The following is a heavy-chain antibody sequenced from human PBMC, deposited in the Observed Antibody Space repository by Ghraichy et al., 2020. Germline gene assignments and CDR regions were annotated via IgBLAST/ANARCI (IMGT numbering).Heavy chain of an antibody. D-gene: IGHD3-22*01. CDR3: ARGPNYYDSSGYYPDAFDI. CDR2: IYPGDSDT. Sequence: GRSLNISCKGSGYSFTSYWIGWVRQMPGKGLEWMGIIYPGDSDTRYSPSFQGQVTISADKSISTAYLQWSSLKASDTAMYYCARGPNYYDSSGYYPDAFDIWGQGTMVTVSS. V-gene: IGHV5-51*01. J-gene: IGHJ3*02. CDR1: GYSFTSYW.